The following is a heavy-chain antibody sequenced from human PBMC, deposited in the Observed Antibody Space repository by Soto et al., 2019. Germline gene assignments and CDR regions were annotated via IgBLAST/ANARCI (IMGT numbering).Heavy chain of an antibody. Sequence: PSETLSLTCTVSGASITRSNYYWAWIRQLPGTGLEWIGSVYYSGSTYYNPSLKSRVTISVDTSKNQFSLKLNSVTAADTAVYYCARRDALYYFDSSGWFDYWGQGTLVT. V-gene: IGHV4-39*01. J-gene: IGHJ4*02. D-gene: IGHD3-22*01. CDR1: GASITRSNYY. CDR2: VYYSGST. CDR3: ARRDALYYFDSSGWFDY.